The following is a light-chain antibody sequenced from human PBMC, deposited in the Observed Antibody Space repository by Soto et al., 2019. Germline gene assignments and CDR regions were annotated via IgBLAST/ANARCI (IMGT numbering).Light chain of an antibody. V-gene: IGLV2-14*01. CDR2: EVS. CDR1: SSDVGGYNY. Sequence: QSVLTQPASVSGSPGQSITISCTGTSSDVGGYNYVSWYQQHPGKAPKLIIYEVSNRPTGVSNRFSGSKFGHTASLTISGLQSEDEADYFCTSYTSSSTLDVFGTGTKVTVL. CDR3: TSYTSSSTLDV. J-gene: IGLJ1*01.